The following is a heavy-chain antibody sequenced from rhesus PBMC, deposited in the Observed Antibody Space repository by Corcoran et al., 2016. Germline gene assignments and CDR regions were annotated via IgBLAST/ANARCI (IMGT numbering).Heavy chain of an antibody. V-gene: IGHV4-106*01. CDR1: GGSIRDDYY. CDR2: IYGSGGGT. J-gene: IGHJ5-2*01. Sequence: QVQLQESGPGLVKPSETLSLTCAVSGGSIRDDYYWSWIRQPPGKGLEWIGYIYGSGGGTNYNPSLKNRVTSSIDTSKNQFSLKLSSVTAADTAVYYCATILDVWGQGVLVTVSS. CDR3: ATILDV.